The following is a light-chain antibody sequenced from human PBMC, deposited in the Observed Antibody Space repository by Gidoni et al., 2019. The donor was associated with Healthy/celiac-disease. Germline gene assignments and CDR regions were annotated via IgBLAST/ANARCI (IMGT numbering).Light chain of an antibody. Sequence: DIQMTQSPSSVSASVGDRVTITCRASQDISSWLAWYQQNPGKAPNLLIYATSILQRGVPSRFSGSKSGTDFTLTISSLQPEDFATYYCQQATTFPLTFGGGTKVEIK. CDR1: QDISSW. J-gene: IGKJ4*01. V-gene: IGKV1-12*01. CDR2: ATS. CDR3: QQATTFPLT.